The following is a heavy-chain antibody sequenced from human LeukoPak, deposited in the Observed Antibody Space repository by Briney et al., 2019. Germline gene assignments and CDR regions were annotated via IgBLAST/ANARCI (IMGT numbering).Heavy chain of an antibody. V-gene: IGHV1-8*01. Sequence: ASVKVSCKASGYTLTSYDINWVRQAPGQGLEWMGWMNPDSGNTGYAQKFQGRVTMTRNTSISTAYMELSSLRSEDTAVYYCAVVVPTWIQLVWGQGTLVTVSS. CDR1: GYTLTSYD. J-gene: IGHJ4*02. CDR3: AVVVPTWIQLV. CDR2: MNPDSGNT. D-gene: IGHD5-18*01.